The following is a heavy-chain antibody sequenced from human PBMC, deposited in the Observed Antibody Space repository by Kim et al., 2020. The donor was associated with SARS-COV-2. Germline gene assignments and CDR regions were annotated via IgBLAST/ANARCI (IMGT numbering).Heavy chain of an antibody. V-gene: IGHV3-30*04. CDR2: ISYDGSNK. J-gene: IGHJ4*02. D-gene: IGHD3-22*01. CDR3: AGDSSGYPFWYFDY. Sequence: GGSLRLSCAASGFTFSSYAMHWVRQAPGKGLEWVAVISYDGSNKYYADSVKGRFTISRDNSKNTLYLQMNSLRAEDTAVYYCAGDSSGYPFWYFDYWGQG. CDR1: GFTFSSYA.